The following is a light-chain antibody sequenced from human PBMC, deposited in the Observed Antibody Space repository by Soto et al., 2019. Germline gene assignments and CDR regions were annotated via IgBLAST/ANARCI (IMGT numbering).Light chain of an antibody. CDR2: DAS. J-gene: IGKJ1*01. V-gene: IGKV3-20*01. Sequence: EIGLSLSPGTLSLYPGERATLSCRASQSVSSTYLAWYQQKPGQAPRLLIYDASSRATGIPDRFSGSGSGTDFTLTISRLEPEDFAVYYCQQYGSSQTFGQGSKVDIK. CDR3: QQYGSSQT. CDR1: QSVSSTY.